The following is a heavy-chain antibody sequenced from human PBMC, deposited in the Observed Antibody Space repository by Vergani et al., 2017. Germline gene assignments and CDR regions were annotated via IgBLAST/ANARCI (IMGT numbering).Heavy chain of an antibody. Sequence: QVQLQESGPGLVKPSQTLSLTCTVSGGSINSGDYYWSWIRQPPGKGLEWIGYIYYSGNTYYNPSLRSRVSISLDTSKNRFSLKLNSVTAADTAVYYCARGSRAEGGSGPDKWGQGTLVTVSS. CDR3: ARGSRAEGGSGPDK. V-gene: IGHV4-30-4*08. CDR1: GGSINSGDYY. CDR2: IYYSGNT. J-gene: IGHJ4*02. D-gene: IGHD6-13*01.